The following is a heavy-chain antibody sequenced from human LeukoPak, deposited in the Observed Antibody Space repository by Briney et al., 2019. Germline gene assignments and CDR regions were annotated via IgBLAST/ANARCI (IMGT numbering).Heavy chain of an antibody. CDR3: ASLGSLWQWLADFDY. J-gene: IGHJ4*02. CDR1: GFRFSNYA. CDR2: ISGGGSST. D-gene: IGHD6-19*01. V-gene: IGHV3-23*01. Sequence: PGGSLRLSCTASGFRFSNYAMNWVRQAPGKGLEWVSVISGGGSSTNYADSVKGRFTISRDNSKNTLYLQMNSLRAEDTAVYYCASLGSLWQWLADFDYWGQGTLVTVSS.